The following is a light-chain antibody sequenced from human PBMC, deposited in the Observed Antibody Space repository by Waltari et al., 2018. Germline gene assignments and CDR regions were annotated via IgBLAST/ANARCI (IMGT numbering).Light chain of an antibody. Sequence: ESALTQSPATLSLSPGERATLPCRASQRVRRYLAWYQQQPGQATRLLINDSSTRATGIPARFIGGWSGTDVALPISCPDPDDSAVYFCQQRSNWPPITFGQGTRL. CDR2: DSS. J-gene: IGKJ5*01. CDR1: QRVRRY. V-gene: IGKV3-11*01. CDR3: QQRSNWPPIT.